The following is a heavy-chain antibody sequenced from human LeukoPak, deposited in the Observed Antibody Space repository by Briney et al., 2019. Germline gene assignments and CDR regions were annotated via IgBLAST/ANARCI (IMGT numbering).Heavy chain of an antibody. CDR1: GFTLSPYT. V-gene: IGHV3-64*01. Sequence: GGSLRLSCAASGFTLSPYTMHWVRQAPGKGLEYVSAISSNGGTTFYANSVKGRFTISRDNSKNTLYLQMGSLRAEDMAVYYCARPYGSGWYFAFDIWGQGTMVTVSS. CDR2: ISSNGGTT. CDR3: ARPYGSGWYFAFDI. D-gene: IGHD6-19*01. J-gene: IGHJ3*02.